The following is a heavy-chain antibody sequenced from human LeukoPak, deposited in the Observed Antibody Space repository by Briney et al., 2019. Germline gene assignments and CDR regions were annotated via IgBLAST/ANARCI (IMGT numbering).Heavy chain of an antibody. CDR2: IKQDGSEK. CDR3: ARDGWSPDY. Sequence: GGSLRLSCAASGFTFSRYWMSWVRQVPGKGLEWVANIKQDGSEKYYVDSVKGRFTISRDNTKNSLYLQMNSLRAEDTAVYYCARDGWSPDYWGQGTLVTVSS. CDR1: GFTFSRYW. V-gene: IGHV3-7*01. J-gene: IGHJ4*02.